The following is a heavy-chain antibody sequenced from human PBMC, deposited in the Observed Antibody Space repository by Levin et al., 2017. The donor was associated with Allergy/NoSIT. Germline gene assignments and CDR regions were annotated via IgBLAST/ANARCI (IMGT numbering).Heavy chain of an antibody. CDR3: ARDGGLGELSLYDNPVLFDY. Sequence: GGSLRLSCAASGFTFSSYGMHWVRQAPGKGLEWVAVIWYDGSNKYYADSVKGRFTISRDNSKNTLYLQMNSLRAEDTAVYYCARDGGLGELSLYDNPVLFDYWGQGTLVTVSS. J-gene: IGHJ4*02. CDR1: GFTFSSYG. CDR2: IWYDGSNK. D-gene: IGHD3-16*02. V-gene: IGHV3-33*01.